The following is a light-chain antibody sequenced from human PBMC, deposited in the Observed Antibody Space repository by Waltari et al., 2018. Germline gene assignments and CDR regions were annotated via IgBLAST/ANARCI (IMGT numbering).Light chain of an antibody. CDR3: HQYYSTPLT. CDR1: QSILYSSNHNNY. J-gene: IGKJ4*01. V-gene: IGKV4-1*01. CDR2: WAS. Sequence: DIVMTQSPDSPTMSLGERATISCKSSQSILYSSNHNNYLAWYQQKPGRPPKLLLYWASTREAGVPDRFSGSGSGTDFTLTISSLQAEDVAVYYCHQYYSTPLTFGGGTKVEIK.